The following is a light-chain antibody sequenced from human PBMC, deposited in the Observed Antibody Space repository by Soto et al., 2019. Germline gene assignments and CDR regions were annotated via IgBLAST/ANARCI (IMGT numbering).Light chain of an antibody. J-gene: IGKJ1*01. V-gene: IGKV1-5*03. CDR2: RAS. CDR3: QQYDTSSPT. Sequence: DTQMTQSPSTLSASVGDRVTITCRASQSISSWLAWYQQRPGRAPQLRIYRASSLQSGVPSRFSGSGSGTEFTITISSLQPDDFATYYCQQYDTSSPTFGQGTKVEIK. CDR1: QSISSW.